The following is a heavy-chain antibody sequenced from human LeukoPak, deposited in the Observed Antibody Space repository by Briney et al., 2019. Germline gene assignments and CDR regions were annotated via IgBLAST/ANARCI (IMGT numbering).Heavy chain of an antibody. CDR3: ARDPEALDY. CDR2: IRSSGDII. J-gene: IGHJ4*02. V-gene: IGHV3-11*04. Sequence: PGGSLRLSCAASGFTFSDHYMDWVRQAPGKGLEWVSYIRSSGDIIHYADSVKGRFTISRDIAKNSLYLQMNSLRDEDTGVYYCARDPEALDYWGQGTRVTVSS. CDR1: GFTFSDHY.